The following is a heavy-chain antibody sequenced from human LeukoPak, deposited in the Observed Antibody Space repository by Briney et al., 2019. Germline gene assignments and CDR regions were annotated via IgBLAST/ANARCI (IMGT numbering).Heavy chain of an antibody. D-gene: IGHD2-2*01. CDR3: ARAGLGYCSRTSCYYFDY. CDR2: IYYSGST. V-gene: IGHV4-59*01. CDR1: GGSISSYY. J-gene: IGHJ4*02. Sequence: SETLSLTCTVSGGSISSYYWSWIRQPPGKGLEWIGYIYYSGSTNYNPSLKSRVTISVDTSKNQFSLKLSSVTAADTAVYYCARAGLGYCSRTSCYYFDYWGQGTLVTVSS.